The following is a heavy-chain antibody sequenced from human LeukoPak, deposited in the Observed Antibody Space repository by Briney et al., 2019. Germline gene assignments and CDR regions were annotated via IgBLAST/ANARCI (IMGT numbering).Heavy chain of an antibody. CDR3: ARDRGTGDYYYGMDV. CDR2: IRYDGSDK. J-gene: IGHJ6*02. D-gene: IGHD3/OR15-3a*01. Sequence: GGSLRLSCAASGFTFSSYDMYWVRQAPGKGLEWVAFIRYDGSDKYYADSVKGRFTISRDNSKNTLYLQMNSLRAEDTAVYYCARDRGTGDYYYGMDVWGQGTTVTVSS. V-gene: IGHV3-30*12. CDR1: GFTFSSYD.